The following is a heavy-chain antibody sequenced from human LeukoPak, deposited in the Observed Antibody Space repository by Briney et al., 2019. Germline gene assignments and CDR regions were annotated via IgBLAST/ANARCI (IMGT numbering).Heavy chain of an antibody. V-gene: IGHV1-46*01. Sequence: ASVKVSCKASGYTFTSYYMHWVRQAPGQGLEWMGIINPSSGCTSYAQKFQGRVTMTRDTSTSTVYMELSSLRSEDTAVYYCARQVYYYDSSGYPYFDYWGQGTLVTVSS. CDR2: INPSSGCT. CDR1: GYTFTSYY. J-gene: IGHJ4*02. D-gene: IGHD3-22*01. CDR3: ARQVYYYDSSGYPYFDY.